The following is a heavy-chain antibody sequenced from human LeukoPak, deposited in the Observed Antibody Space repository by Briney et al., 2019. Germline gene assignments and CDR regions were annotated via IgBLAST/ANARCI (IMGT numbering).Heavy chain of an antibody. CDR3: AKAPRGYSDSSGYGHFHY. J-gene: IGHJ4*02. CDR1: GFTFSNYA. CDR2: ISSNGGST. Sequence: PGGSLRLSCAASGFTFSNYAMHWVRQAPGKGLEYVSAISSNGGSTYYADSVKGRFTISRDNSKNTLYLQMNSLRAEDTAVYYCAKAPRGYSDSSGYGHFHYWGQGTLVTVSS. D-gene: IGHD3-22*01. V-gene: IGHV3-64*04.